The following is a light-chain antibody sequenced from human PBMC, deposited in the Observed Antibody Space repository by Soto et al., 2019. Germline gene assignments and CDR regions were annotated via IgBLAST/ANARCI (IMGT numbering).Light chain of an antibody. CDR1: QSISSR. V-gene: IGKV1-5*01. CDR2: DAS. Sequence: DIQMTHAPSTLSASIGDRVTITCRASQSISSRLAWYQQKPGKAPKLLIYDASSLESGVPSRFSGSGSGTEFTLTISSLQPDDFATYYCQQYNSYSRTFGQGTKVDIK. J-gene: IGKJ1*01. CDR3: QQYNSYSRT.